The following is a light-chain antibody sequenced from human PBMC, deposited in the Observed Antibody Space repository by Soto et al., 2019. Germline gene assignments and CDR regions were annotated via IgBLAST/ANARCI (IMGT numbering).Light chain of an antibody. CDR1: QSISSW. V-gene: IGKV1-5*03. CDR3: QQYNSYSRT. J-gene: IGKJ1*01. Sequence: DIQMTQSPSTLSASVGDRVTITCRASQSISSWLGWYQQKPGKAPKLLIYKASSLESGAPSRFSGSGSGTEFTLTISSLQPDDFATYYCQQYNSYSRTFGQGTKVEIK. CDR2: KAS.